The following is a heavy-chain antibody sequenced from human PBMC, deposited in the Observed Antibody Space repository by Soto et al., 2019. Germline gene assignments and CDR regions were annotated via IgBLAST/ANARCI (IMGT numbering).Heavy chain of an antibody. CDR2: INPNSGGT. CDR1: GYTFAGYY. J-gene: IGHJ6*03. Sequence: GASVKVSCKASGYTFAGYYMHWVRQAPGQGLEWMGWINPNSGGTNYAQKFQGWVTMTRDTSISTAYMELSRLRSDDTAVYYCARGWSRVVPAAMRGAPRRGIDYYYYMDVWGKGTTVTVSS. CDR3: ARGWSRVVPAAMRGAPRRGIDYYYYMDV. D-gene: IGHD2-2*01. V-gene: IGHV1-2*04.